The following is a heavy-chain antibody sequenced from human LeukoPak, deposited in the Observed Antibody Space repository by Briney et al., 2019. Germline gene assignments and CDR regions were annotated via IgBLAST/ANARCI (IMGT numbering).Heavy chain of an antibody. CDR2: IYSGGST. Sequence: PGGSLRLSCAASGFTVSSNYMSWVRQAPGKGLEWVSVIYSGGSTYYADSVKGRFTISRDNSKNTLYLQMNSLRAEDTAVYYCARGVGSGWSYYYYYYMDVWGKGTTDTVSS. V-gene: IGHV3-53*01. J-gene: IGHJ6*03. CDR1: GFTVSSNY. CDR3: ARGVGSGWSYYYYYYMDV. D-gene: IGHD6-19*01.